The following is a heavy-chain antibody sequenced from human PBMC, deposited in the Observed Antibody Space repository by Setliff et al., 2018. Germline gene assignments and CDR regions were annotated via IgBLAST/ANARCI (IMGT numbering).Heavy chain of an antibody. Sequence: SGPTLVNPTQTLTLTCTFSGFSLNTTGEGVGWIRQPPGKALEWLARIDWDDDKFYSTSLKTRLTISKDTSKNQVVLTMTNMDPVDTATYYCAAASNYYDYWGQGTLVTVSS. J-gene: IGHJ4*02. CDR2: IDWDDDK. CDR3: AAASNYYDY. CDR1: GFSLNTTGEG. V-gene: IGHV2-70*04.